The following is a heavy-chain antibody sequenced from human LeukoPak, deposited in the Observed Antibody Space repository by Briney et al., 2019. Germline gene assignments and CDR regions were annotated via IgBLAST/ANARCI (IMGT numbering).Heavy chain of an antibody. D-gene: IGHD2-15*01. Sequence: SSETLSLTCAVYGGSFSGYYWSWIRQPPGKGLEWIGEINHSGSTNYNPSLKSRVTISVDTSKNQFSLKLSSVTAADTAVYYCARGAGYCSGDSCSYYFDYWGQGTLVTVSS. J-gene: IGHJ4*02. CDR1: GGSFSGYY. CDR3: ARGAGYCSGDSCSYYFDY. V-gene: IGHV4-34*01. CDR2: INHSGST.